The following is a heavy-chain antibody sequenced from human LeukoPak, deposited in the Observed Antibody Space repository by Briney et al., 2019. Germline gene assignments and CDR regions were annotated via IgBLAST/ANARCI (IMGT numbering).Heavy chain of an antibody. Sequence: GGSLRLSCAASGFTFSSYAMHWVRQAPGKGLEWVAVISYDGSNKYYADSVKGRFTISRDNSKNTLYLQMNSLRAEDTAVYYCSSSYGPPFDYWGQGTLVTVSS. J-gene: IGHJ4*02. CDR2: ISYDGSNK. V-gene: IGHV3-30-3*01. D-gene: IGHD5-18*01. CDR1: GFTFSSYA. CDR3: SSSYGPPFDY.